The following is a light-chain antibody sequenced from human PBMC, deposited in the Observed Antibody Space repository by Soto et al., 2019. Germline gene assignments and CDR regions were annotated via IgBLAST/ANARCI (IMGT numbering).Light chain of an antibody. V-gene: IGKV3-15*01. CDR1: ESVGSH. CDR3: QQYDNWPPWT. Sequence: VITHSPATLSVSPGETATLSCRASESVGSHLAWYQQKPGQAPRLLIYGVSTRATGIPVRFRGSGSETEFTLTISSLQSDGFAVYYCQQYDNWPPWTFGQGTKV. J-gene: IGKJ1*01. CDR2: GVS.